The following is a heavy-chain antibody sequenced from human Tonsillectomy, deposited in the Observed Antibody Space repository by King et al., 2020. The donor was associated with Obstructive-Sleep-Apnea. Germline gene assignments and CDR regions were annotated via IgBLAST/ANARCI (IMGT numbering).Heavy chain of an antibody. CDR2: ISSSSSYI. CDR1: GFTFSSYN. Sequence: VQLVESGGGLVKPGGSLRLSCAASGFTFSSYNMNWVRQAPGKGLEWVSSISSSSSYIYYADSVKGRFTISRDNAKNSLLLQMKSLGAEGTAVYDCASPIITMIVVGKVDAFDIWGQGTMVTVSS. J-gene: IGHJ3*02. D-gene: IGHD3-22*01. CDR3: ASPIITMIVVGKVDAFDI. V-gene: IGHV3-21*01.